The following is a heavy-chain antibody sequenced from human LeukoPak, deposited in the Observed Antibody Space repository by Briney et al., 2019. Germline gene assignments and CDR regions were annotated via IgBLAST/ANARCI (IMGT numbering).Heavy chain of an antibody. V-gene: IGHV3-23*01. Sequence: GRSLRLSCAASGFTFDDYAMHWVRQAPGKGLEGVSAISGSGGSTYYADSVKGRFTISRDNSKNTLYLQMNGLRAEDTAVYYCAKDFGSSWYMVKAFDIWGQGTMVTVSS. CDR3: AKDFGSSWYMVKAFDI. CDR1: GFTFDDYA. D-gene: IGHD6-13*01. J-gene: IGHJ3*02. CDR2: ISGSGGST.